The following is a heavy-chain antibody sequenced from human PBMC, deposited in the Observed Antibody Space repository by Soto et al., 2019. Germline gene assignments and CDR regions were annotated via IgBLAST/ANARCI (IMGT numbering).Heavy chain of an antibody. CDR2: IYYSGST. CDR3: ARHYGGTLDY. V-gene: IGHV4-59*08. D-gene: IGHD4-17*01. CDR1: GGSISSYY. Sequence: QVQLQESGPGLVKPSETLSVTCTVSGGSISSYYWSWIRQPPGKGLEWIGYIYYSGSTSYNPSLKSRVTISVDTSKNQFSLKLSSVTAADTAVYYCARHYGGTLDYWGQGTLVTVSS. J-gene: IGHJ4*02.